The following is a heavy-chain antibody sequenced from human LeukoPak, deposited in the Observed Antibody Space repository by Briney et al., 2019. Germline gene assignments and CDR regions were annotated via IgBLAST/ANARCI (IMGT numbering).Heavy chain of an antibody. Sequence: PSGTLSLTCAVYGGSFSGYYWSWIRQPPGKGLVWIGEINHSGSTNYNPSLKSRVTISVDTSKNQFSLKLSSVTAADTAVYYCARGRDWAYDYWGQGTLVTVSS. V-gene: IGHV4-34*01. D-gene: IGHD3/OR15-3a*01. J-gene: IGHJ4*02. CDR2: INHSGST. CDR1: GGSFSGYY. CDR3: ARGRDWAYDY.